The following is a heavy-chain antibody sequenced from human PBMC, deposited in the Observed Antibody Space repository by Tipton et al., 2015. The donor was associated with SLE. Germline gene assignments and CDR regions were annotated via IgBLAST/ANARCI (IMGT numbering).Heavy chain of an antibody. V-gene: IGHV3-30*02. CDR3: AKGSIAVAGEYFDL. Sequence: SLRLSCAASGFTFSSYGMHWVRQAPGKGLEWVAFIRYDGSNKYYADSVKGRFTISRDNAKNSLYLQMNSLRAEDMALYYCAKGSIAVAGEYFDLWGRGTLVTVSS. CDR2: IRYDGSNK. J-gene: IGHJ2*01. D-gene: IGHD6-19*01. CDR1: GFTFSSYG.